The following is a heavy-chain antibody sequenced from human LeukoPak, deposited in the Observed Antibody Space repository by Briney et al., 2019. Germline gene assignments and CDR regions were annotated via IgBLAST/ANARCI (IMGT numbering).Heavy chain of an antibody. CDR2: INHSGST. D-gene: IGHD3-10*01. Sequence: KPSETLSLTCAVYGGSFSGYYWSRIRQPPGKGLEWIGEINHSGSTNYNPSLKSRVTISVDTSKNQFSLKLSSVTAADTAVYYCARGGMVRGVSSRRYYGMDVWGQGTTVSVSS. V-gene: IGHV4-34*01. CDR3: ARGGMVRGVSSRRYYGMDV. J-gene: IGHJ6*02. CDR1: GGSFSGYY.